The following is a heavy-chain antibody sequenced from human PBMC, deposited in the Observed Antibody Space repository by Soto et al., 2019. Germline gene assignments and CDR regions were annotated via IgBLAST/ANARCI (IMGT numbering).Heavy chain of an antibody. V-gene: IGHV1-18*01. CDR3: ARCCTNGAQGRAVAGSYYMDV. Sequence: ASAKVSCKASGYTFTSYGISWVRQAPGQGLEWMGWISAYNGNTNYAQKLQGRVTMTTDTSTSTAYMELRSLRSDDTAVYYCARCCTNGAQGRAVAGSYYMDVWGKGTTVTV. CDR2: ISAYNGNT. CDR1: GYTFTSYG. J-gene: IGHJ6*03. D-gene: IGHD2-8*01.